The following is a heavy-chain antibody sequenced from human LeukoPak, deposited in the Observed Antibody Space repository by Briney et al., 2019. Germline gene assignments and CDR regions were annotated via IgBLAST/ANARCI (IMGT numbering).Heavy chain of an antibody. J-gene: IGHJ4*02. CDR1: GGSISGFY. CDR2: IYYSWST. Sequence: NPSETLSLTCSVSGGSISGFYWSWIRQPPGKGLEWIGYIYYSWSTDYNPSLKSRVTISLDTSKNQFSLKLSSVTAADTAVYYCAREFFISTPCKFDSWGQGTLVTVSS. D-gene: IGHD3-22*01. V-gene: IGHV4-59*01. CDR3: AREFFISTPCKFDS.